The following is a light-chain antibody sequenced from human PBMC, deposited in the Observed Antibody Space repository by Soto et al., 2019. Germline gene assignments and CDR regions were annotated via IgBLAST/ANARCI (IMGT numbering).Light chain of an antibody. CDR2: RAS. Sequence: EIVLTQSPGTLSLSPGERATLSCRASQSVTSNYLVWYQQKPGQSPRRLIYRASIRAPGIPDRFTASGSGTEFTLTISGLEPEDFAVYYCQQHGTSPWTFGHGTKVDIK. CDR3: QQHGTSPWT. J-gene: IGKJ1*01. CDR1: QSVTSNY. V-gene: IGKV3-20*01.